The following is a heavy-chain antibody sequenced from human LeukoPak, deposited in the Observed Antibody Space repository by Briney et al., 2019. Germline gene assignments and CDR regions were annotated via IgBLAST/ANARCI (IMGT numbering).Heavy chain of an antibody. Sequence: GASVKVSCKASGYSFISYNMHWVRQAPGQGLGWMGIINLRDGIRTYAQKLQGRVTMTGDTSTSTFYMELSSLRFEDTAVYYCARDNTNWSFDYWGQGTLVTVSS. CDR3: ARDNTNWSFDY. D-gene: IGHD1-1*01. V-gene: IGHV1-46*04. J-gene: IGHJ4*02. CDR1: GYSFISYN. CDR2: INLRDGIR.